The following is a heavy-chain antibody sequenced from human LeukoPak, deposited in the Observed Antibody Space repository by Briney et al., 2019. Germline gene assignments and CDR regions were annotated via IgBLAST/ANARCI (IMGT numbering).Heavy chain of an antibody. Sequence: SETLSLTCAVYGASFSENYCNWIRQPPGKGVEWIGEVNHSGSTKYNPSLKSRVSISVDTSKNQFFLSLNSVTAADTAVYYCARMQDSGASGWRLDPWGQGTLVTVSS. D-gene: IGHD2-21*02. J-gene: IGHJ5*02. CDR2: VNHSGST. CDR3: ARMQDSGASGWRLDP. CDR1: GASFSENY. V-gene: IGHV4-34*01.